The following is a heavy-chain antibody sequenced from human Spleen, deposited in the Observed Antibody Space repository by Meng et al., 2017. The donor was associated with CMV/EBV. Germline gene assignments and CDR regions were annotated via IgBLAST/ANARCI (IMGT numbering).Heavy chain of an antibody. D-gene: IGHD1-7*01. Sequence: GESLKISCAASGFTFSSYEMNWVRQAPGKGLEWISCISSSGSTFYYADSVKGRFSISRDNSKNTLFLQMNGLRAEDTAVYYCARGPLTGTTWDYFDYWGQGTLVTVSS. CDR1: GFTFSSYE. CDR3: ARGPLTGTTWDYFDY. CDR2: ISSSGSTF. V-gene: IGHV3-48*03. J-gene: IGHJ4*02.